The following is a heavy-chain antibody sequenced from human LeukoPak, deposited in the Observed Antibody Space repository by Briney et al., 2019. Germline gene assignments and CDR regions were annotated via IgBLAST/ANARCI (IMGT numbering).Heavy chain of an antibody. V-gene: IGHV3-23*01. CDR2: ISGSGGST. CDR3: AKDRDIVATHRLDY. Sequence: PGGSLRLSCAASGFTFSSYAMSWVCQPPRKGLGRVSAISGSGGSTYYADSVKGRFTISRDNSKNTLYLQMNSLRAEDTAVYYCAKDRDIVATHRLDYWGQGTLVTVSS. J-gene: IGHJ4*02. D-gene: IGHD5-12*01. CDR1: GFTFSSYA.